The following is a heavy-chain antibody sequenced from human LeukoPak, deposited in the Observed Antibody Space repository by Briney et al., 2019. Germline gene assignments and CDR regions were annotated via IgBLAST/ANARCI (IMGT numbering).Heavy chain of an antibody. D-gene: IGHD6-13*01. J-gene: IGHJ4*02. V-gene: IGHV5-51*01. Sequence: MCIIYPGDSDTRYSPSFQGQVTISADKSISTAYLQWSSLKASDTAMYYCARSRIGSSWYDYWGQGTLVTVSS. CDR2: IYPGDSDT. CDR3: ARSRIGSSWYDY.